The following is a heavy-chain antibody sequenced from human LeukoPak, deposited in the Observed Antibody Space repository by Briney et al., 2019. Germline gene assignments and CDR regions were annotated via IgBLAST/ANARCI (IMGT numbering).Heavy chain of an antibody. Sequence: SETLSLTCTVSGGSISSYYWSWIRQPPGKGLEWIGYIYYSGSTNYNPSLKSRVTISVDTSKNQFSLKLSSVTAADTAVYYCARLVVADTLDFDYWGQGTLVTVSS. CDR1: GGSISSYY. CDR3: ARLVVADTLDFDY. J-gene: IGHJ4*02. CDR2: IYYSGST. V-gene: IGHV4-59*01. D-gene: IGHD2-15*01.